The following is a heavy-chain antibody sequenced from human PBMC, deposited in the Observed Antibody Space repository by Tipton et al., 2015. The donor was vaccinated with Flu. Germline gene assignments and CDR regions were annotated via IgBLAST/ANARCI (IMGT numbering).Heavy chain of an antibody. CDR1: GGPITSNY. D-gene: IGHD5-24*01. J-gene: IGHJ4*02. V-gene: IGHV4-59*08. Sequence: TLSLTCTASGGPITSNYWSWIRQSPRKGLEWIGYIWYSGSTNYTPSLKSRVTMSADTSKNQFSLKLTSVTAADTAVYYCARHDMEVVTITPRRYFDYWGQGILVTVSS. CDR3: ARHDMEVVTITPRRYFDY. CDR2: IWYSGST.